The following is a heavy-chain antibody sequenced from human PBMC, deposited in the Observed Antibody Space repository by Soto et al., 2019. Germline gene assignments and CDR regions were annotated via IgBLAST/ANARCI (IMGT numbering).Heavy chain of an antibody. J-gene: IGHJ4*02. V-gene: IGHV3-7*01. CDR3: ARELSWSGRDY. Sequence: EVQLVESGGGLVQPGGSLRLSCAASGFRFNTNWMSWVRQAPGKGLEWVANIKHDGSERNHVDSVRGRFTISIDNAKSSLYLQMNSLRVGDTAVYYCARELSWSGRDYWGQGTLVIVSP. CDR1: GFRFNTNW. CDR2: IKHDGSER. D-gene: IGHD3-10*01.